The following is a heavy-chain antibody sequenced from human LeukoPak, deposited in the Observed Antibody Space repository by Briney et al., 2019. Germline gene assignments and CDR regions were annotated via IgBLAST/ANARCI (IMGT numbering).Heavy chain of an antibody. D-gene: IGHD2-2*01. CDR3: ARDHCSTTSCMGFDP. V-gene: IGHV3-7*01. CDR1: GFTFSSYS. J-gene: IGHJ5*02. Sequence: GGSLRLSCAASGFTFSSYSMNWVRQAPGKGLEWVAYINQDGSEKYYVDSVKGRFTISRDNAKNSLFLQMNSLGAEDTAVYYCARDHCSTTSCMGFDPWGQGTLVTVSS. CDR2: INQDGSEK.